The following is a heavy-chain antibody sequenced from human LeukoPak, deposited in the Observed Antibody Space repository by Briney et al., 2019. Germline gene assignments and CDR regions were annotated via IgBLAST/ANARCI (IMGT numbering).Heavy chain of an antibody. CDR2: IKQDGSEK. Sequence: GGSLRLSCAASGFTFTSYWMSWVRQAPGRGLEWVANIKQDGSEKYYVDSVKGRFTISRGNAKNSLFLQMNSLRAEDTAVYYCARIMYSYYGMDVWGQGTTVTVSS. D-gene: IGHD3-16*01. J-gene: IGHJ6*02. CDR3: ARIMYSYYGMDV. CDR1: GFTFTSYW. V-gene: IGHV3-7*01.